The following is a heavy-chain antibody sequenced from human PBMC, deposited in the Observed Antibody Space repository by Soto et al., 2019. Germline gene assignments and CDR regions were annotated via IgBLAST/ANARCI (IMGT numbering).Heavy chain of an antibody. J-gene: IGHJ6*02. CDR1: GFTFTNYW. Sequence: GSLRLSCAASGFTFTNYWMHWVRQAPGRGLVWVSRINSDGSSRFYADPVKGRFTISRDNAENTVYLQMNSLRAEDTAVYYCARGVRNYYGMDVWGQGTTVTVSS. V-gene: IGHV3-74*01. CDR2: INSDGSSR. CDR3: ARGVRNYYGMDV.